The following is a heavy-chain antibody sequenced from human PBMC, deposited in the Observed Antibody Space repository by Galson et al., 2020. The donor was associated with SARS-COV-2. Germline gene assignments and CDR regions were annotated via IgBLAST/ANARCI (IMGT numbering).Heavy chain of an antibody. Sequence: GGSLRLSCAASGFTFSDYYMSWIRQAPGKGLEWVSYISSSGSTIYYADSVKGRFTISRDNAKNSLYLQMNSLRAEDTAVYYCARVFLYYGSGRKKRQYYFDYWGQGTLVTVSS. V-gene: IGHV3-11*01. CDR3: ARVFLYYGSGRKKRQYYFDY. CDR1: GFTFSDYY. J-gene: IGHJ4*02. CDR2: ISSSGSTI. D-gene: IGHD3-10*01.